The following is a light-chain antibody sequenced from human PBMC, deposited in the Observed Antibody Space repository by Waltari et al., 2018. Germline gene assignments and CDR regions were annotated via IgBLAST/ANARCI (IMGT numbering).Light chain of an antibody. J-gene: IGLJ2*01. CDR1: NSNIGRTA. CDR3: SSYAGRNTL. V-gene: IGLV1-44*01. Sequence: QSVLTQPPSASGAPAQRVTISCSGSNSNIGRTAVNWYPPLPGTAPKLLISSINQRPSGVPNRFSGSKSGNTASLTVSGLQAEDEGDYYCSSYAGRNTLFGGGTKLTVL. CDR2: SIN.